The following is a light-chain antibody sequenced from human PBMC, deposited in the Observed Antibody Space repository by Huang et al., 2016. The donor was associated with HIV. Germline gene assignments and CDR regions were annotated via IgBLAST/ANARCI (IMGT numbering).Light chain of an antibody. CDR2: AAS. CDR1: QTIDNK. V-gene: IGKV3-15*01. CDR3: QQYHSYLSWT. Sequence: DIVMTQSPATLSVSPGERVTLSCRASQTIDNKLAWYQHKPGQAPRLLSYAASTRVTAIPARFSASGSGTEFTLIISSLQSEDFAVYYCQQYHSYLSWTFGQGTKVEIK. J-gene: IGKJ1*01.